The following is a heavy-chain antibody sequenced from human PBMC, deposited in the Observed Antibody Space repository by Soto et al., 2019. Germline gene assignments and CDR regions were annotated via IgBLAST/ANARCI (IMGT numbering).Heavy chain of an antibody. CDR2: ISYDGSNK. CDR3: ANIAAPTSDY. V-gene: IGHV3-30*18. J-gene: IGHJ4*02. D-gene: IGHD6-6*01. CDR1: GFTFSSYG. Sequence: PGGSLRLSCAASGFTFSSYGMHWVRQAPGKGLEWVAVISYDGSNKYYADSVKGRFTISRDNSKNTLYLQMNSLRAEDTAVYYCANIAAPTSDYWGQGTLVTVSS.